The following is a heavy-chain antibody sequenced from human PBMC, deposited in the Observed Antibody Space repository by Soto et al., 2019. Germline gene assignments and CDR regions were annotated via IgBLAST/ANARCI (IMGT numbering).Heavy chain of an antibody. CDR3: ARKYNWNSIYYGMDV. CDR2: IIPIFGTP. CDR1: GSTFSSYA. D-gene: IGHD1-7*01. Sequence: QVQLVQSGAEVKKPGSSVKVSCKASGSTFSSYAISWVRQAPGQGLEWMGGIIPIFGTPNYAQKFQGRVTITADESTSTAYMELSSLRSEDMAIYYCARKYNWNSIYYGMDVWGQGTTVTVSS. J-gene: IGHJ6*02. V-gene: IGHV1-69*01.